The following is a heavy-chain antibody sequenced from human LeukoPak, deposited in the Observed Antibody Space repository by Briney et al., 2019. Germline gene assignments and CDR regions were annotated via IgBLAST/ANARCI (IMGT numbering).Heavy chain of an antibody. V-gene: IGHV3-7*04. CDR1: GFTFSTYR. D-gene: IGHD3-22*01. Sequence: PGGSLRLSCVASGFTFSTYRMSWVRQAPGKGLVWVANIIQDGSAKNYVDSVKGRFTISRDNAKNSLYLQMNSLRAEDTAVYYCAMVTSYYYNTSGDYYFDYWGQGTLVTVSS. CDR2: IIQDGSAK. CDR3: AMVTSYYYNTSGDYYFDY. J-gene: IGHJ4*02.